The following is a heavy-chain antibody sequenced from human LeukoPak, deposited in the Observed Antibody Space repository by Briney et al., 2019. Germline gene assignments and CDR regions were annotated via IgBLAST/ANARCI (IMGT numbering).Heavy chain of an antibody. CDR2: INHSGST. CDR3: ARVLTHSSGWYGAFDI. Sequence: TSETLSLTCAVYGGSFSGYYWSWIRQPPGKGLEWIGEINHSGSTNYNPSLKSRVTISVDTSQNQFSLKLSSVTAADTAVYYCARVLTHSSGWYGAFDIWGQGTMVTVSS. D-gene: IGHD6-19*01. CDR1: GGSFSGYY. J-gene: IGHJ3*02. V-gene: IGHV4-34*01.